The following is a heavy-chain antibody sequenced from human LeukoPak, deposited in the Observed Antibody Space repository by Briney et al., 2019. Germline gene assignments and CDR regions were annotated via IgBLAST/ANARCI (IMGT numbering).Heavy chain of an antibody. CDR3: AREVVRDGYNVYWYFDL. J-gene: IGHJ2*01. V-gene: IGHV3-53*01. Sequence: PGGSLRLSCAASGFTFSSYEMNWVRQAPGKGLEWVSVIYSGGSTYYADSVKGRFTIPRDNSKNTLYLQMNSLRAEDTAVYYCAREVVRDGYNVYWYFDLWGRGTLVTVSS. CDR1: GFTFSSYE. CDR2: IYSGGST. D-gene: IGHD5-24*01.